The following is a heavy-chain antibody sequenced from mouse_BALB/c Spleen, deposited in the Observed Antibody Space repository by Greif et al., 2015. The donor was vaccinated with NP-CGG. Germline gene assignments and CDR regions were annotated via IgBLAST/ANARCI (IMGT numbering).Heavy chain of an antibody. CDR3: VREGEKNWVALFAD. CDR2: IRSKSNNYAT. Sequence: EVHLVESGGGLVQPKGSLKLSCAASGFTFNTYAMNWVRQAPGKGLEWVARIRSKSNNYATYYADSVKDRFTISRDDSQSMLYLQVNNLKTEDTAMYYCVREGEKNWVALFADWGQGTLVTVSA. V-gene: IGHV10-1*02. J-gene: IGHJ3*01. D-gene: IGHD4-1*01. CDR1: GFTFNTYA.